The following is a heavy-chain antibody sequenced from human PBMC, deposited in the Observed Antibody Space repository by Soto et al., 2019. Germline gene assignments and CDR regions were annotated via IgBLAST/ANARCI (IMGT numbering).Heavy chain of an antibody. D-gene: IGHD3-3*01. Sequence: GGSLRLSCAASGFTFSSYSMNWVRQAPGKGLEWVSYISSSSSTIYYADSVKGRFTISRDNAKNSLYLQMNSLRAEDTAVYYCASWDDFWSGYYPFDYWGQGTLVTVSS. V-gene: IGHV3-48*01. CDR2: ISSSSSTI. CDR3: ASWDDFWSGYYPFDY. CDR1: GFTFSSYS. J-gene: IGHJ4*02.